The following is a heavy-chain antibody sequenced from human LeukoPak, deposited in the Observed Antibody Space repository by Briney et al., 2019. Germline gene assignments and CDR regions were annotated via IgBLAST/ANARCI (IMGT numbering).Heavy chain of an antibody. D-gene: IGHD6-13*01. Sequence: PGGSLRLSCAASGFIFSNYAMSWVRQAPGKGLEWVSGISGSGGSTVYVDSVKGRFTISRDNAKNSLYLQMNSLRAEDTAVYYCARDLMGIAYRGAFYYWGQGTLVTVSS. CDR1: GFIFSNYA. CDR3: ARDLMGIAYRGAFYY. V-gene: IGHV3-23*01. J-gene: IGHJ4*02. CDR2: ISGSGGST.